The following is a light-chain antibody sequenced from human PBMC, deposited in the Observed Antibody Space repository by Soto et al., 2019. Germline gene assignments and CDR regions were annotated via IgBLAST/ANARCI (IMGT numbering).Light chain of an antibody. V-gene: IGLV2-14*01. Sequence: QSALTQPASVSGSPGQAITISCTGTSSDVGGYNYVSWYQQHPGKAPKLMIYEVSNRPSGVSNGFSGSKSGNTASLTISGLQAEDEADYYCSSYTSSSTPKWVFGGGTKLTVL. J-gene: IGLJ3*02. CDR3: SSYTSSSTPKWV. CDR1: SSDVGGYNY. CDR2: EVS.